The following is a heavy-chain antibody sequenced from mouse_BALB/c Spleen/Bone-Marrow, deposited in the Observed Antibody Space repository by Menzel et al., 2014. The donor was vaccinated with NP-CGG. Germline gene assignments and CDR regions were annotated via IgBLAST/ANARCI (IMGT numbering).Heavy chain of an antibody. CDR3: TRGEITWYFDV. CDR1: GYSITSGYY. Sequence: EVKLQESGPGLVKPSQSLSLSCSVTGYSITSGYYWNWIRQFPGNKLEWMGYISYGGNNDYNPSLKNRISITRDTSKNQFFLNLNSVTSADTATYYCTRGEITWYFDVWAQGPRSPSPQ. D-gene: IGHD2-4*01. J-gene: IGHJ1*01. CDR2: ISYGGNN. V-gene: IGHV3-6*02.